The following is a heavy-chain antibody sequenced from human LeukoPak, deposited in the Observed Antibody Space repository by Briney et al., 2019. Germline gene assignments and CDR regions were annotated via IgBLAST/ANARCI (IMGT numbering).Heavy chain of an antibody. CDR1: GFTFSNYW. J-gene: IGHJ3*02. CDR3: ARGYLVSRDAFDI. Sequence: GGSLRLSCAASGFTFSNYWMTWVRQAPGKGLEWVANIKEDGSVKHCVDSVKGRFTISRDNSKNTLYLQMNSLRAEDTAVYYCARGYLVSRDAFDIWGQGTMVTVSS. CDR2: IKEDGSVK. V-gene: IGHV3-7*04. D-gene: IGHD3-10*01.